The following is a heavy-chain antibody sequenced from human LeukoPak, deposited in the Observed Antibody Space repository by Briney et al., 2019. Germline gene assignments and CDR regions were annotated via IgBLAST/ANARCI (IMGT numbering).Heavy chain of an antibody. Sequence: PGGSLRLSCAASGFTFSSYGMHWVRQAPGKGLEWVAVISYDGSNKYYADSVKGRFTISRDNSKNTLYLQMNSLRAGDTAVYYCAKGGQQLASGWFDPWGQGTLVTVSS. D-gene: IGHD6-13*01. CDR2: ISYDGSNK. CDR3: AKGGQQLASGWFDP. V-gene: IGHV3-30*18. CDR1: GFTFSSYG. J-gene: IGHJ5*02.